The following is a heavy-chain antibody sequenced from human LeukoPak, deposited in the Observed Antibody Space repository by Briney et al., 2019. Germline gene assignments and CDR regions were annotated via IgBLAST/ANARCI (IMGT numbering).Heavy chain of an antibody. CDR3: ARGPPRNYYDSSGYYY. CDR2: IYYSGST. CDR1: GGSISSGDYS. D-gene: IGHD3-22*01. V-gene: IGHV4-30-4*01. Sequence: PSETLSLTCTVSGGSISSGDYSWSWIRQPPGKGLEWIGYIYYSGSTYYNPSLKSRVTISVDTSKNQFSLKLSSVTAADTAVYYCARGPPRNYYDSSGYYYWGQGTLVTVSS. J-gene: IGHJ4*02.